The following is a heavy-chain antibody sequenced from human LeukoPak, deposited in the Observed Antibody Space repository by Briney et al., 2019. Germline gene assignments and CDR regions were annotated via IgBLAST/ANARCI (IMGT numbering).Heavy chain of an antibody. CDR3: AKSGYCSSTSCYPRHYYYYGMDV. CDR1: GITFSSYA. Sequence: PGGSLRLSCAASGITFSSYAMSWVRQAPGKGLEWVSAISGSGGSTYYADSVKGRFTISRDNSKNTLYLQMNSLRAEDTAVYYCAKSGYCSSTSCYPRHYYYYGMDVWGKGTTVTVSS. CDR2: ISGSGGST. D-gene: IGHD2-2*01. J-gene: IGHJ6*04. V-gene: IGHV3-23*01.